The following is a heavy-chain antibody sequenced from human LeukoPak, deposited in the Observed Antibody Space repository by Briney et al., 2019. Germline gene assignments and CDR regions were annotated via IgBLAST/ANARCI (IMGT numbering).Heavy chain of an antibody. CDR2: INPSGGST. CDR1: GYTFTSYY. CDR3: ASTLYCSGGSCWGAFDI. D-gene: IGHD2-15*01. Sequence: ASVNVSCKASGYTFTSYYMHWVRQAPGQGLEWMGIINPSGGSTSYAQKLQGRVNMTRQRSTGAVHMELSSLRSEDTAVYYCASTLYCSGGSCWGAFDIWGQGTMVTVSS. J-gene: IGHJ3*02. V-gene: IGHV1-46*01.